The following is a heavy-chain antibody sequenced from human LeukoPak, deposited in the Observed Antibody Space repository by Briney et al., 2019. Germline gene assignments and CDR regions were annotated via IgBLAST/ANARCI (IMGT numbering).Heavy chain of an antibody. CDR3: ASLLWFGEACFDY. V-gene: IGHV4-39*01. CDR2: IYYSGST. CDR1: GGSISSSSYY. Sequence: PETLSLTCTVSGGSISSSSYYWGWIRQPPGKGLEWIGSIYYSGSTYYNPSLKSRVTISVDTSKNQFSPELSSVTAADTAVYYCASLLWFGEACFDYWGQGTLVTVSS. J-gene: IGHJ4*02. D-gene: IGHD3-10*01.